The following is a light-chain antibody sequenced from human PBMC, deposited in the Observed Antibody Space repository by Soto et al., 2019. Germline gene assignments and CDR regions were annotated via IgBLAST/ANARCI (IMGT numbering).Light chain of an antibody. J-gene: IGKJ2*01. CDR2: KAS. Sequence: DLQMTQSPATLSASVGDRVTITCRASQSISKWLASYQEKPGKAPKLLIHKASTLQIGIPSRFSGSGSGTEFTLPISSLQPGDFATYFCQQYSTSPYTFGQGTKLDI. V-gene: IGKV1-5*03. CDR1: QSISKW. CDR3: QQYSTSPYT.